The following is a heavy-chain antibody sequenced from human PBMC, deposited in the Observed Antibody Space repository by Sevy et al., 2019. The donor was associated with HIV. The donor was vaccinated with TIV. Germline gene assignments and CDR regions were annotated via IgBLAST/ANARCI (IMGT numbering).Heavy chain of an antibody. D-gene: IGHD2-2*01. V-gene: IGHV1-18*01. CDR1: GYTFRNYG. Sequence: ASVKVSCRASGYTFRNYGISWVRQAPGQGLEWLGWISAYTGDTDFAQKVKARVTFTSDTSTNTAYLELRGLRSDDTAVYYCARDKPQGVVVLPGSMWGGIDYWGQGTLVTVSS. CDR2: ISAYTGDT. CDR3: ARDKPQGVVVLPGSMWGGIDY. J-gene: IGHJ4*02.